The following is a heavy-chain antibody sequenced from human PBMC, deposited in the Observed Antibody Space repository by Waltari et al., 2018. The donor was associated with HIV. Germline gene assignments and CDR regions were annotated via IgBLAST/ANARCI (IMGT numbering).Heavy chain of an antibody. CDR1: GASFSGYY. V-gene: IGHV4-34*01. D-gene: IGHD2-2*01. CDR3: ARGSIVLVPAATNYFDY. Sequence: QVQLQQWGAGLLKPSETLSLTCAVYGASFSGYYWTWIRQPPGKGLEWIGEINHRGSTNCNPSLKSRVTISVDTAKNQFSLKLSSVTAADTAVYYCARGSIVLVPAATNYFDYWGQGTLVTVSS. CDR2: INHRGST. J-gene: IGHJ4*02.